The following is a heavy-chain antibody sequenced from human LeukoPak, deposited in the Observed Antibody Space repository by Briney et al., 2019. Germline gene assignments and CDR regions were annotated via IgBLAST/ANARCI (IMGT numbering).Heavy chain of an antibody. V-gene: IGHV3-7*01. Sequence: GVSLRLSCVGSGFSFRSHWVNWVRQSPGKGLEWVANIKPDGSDKYYVDSARGRFTVSRDNAKNSAFLQMNSLRAEDTAIYYCATISAQTFDIWGQGTLVSVSS. J-gene: IGHJ3*02. D-gene: IGHD5-24*01. CDR2: IKPDGSDK. CDR1: GFSFRSHW. CDR3: ATISAQTFDI.